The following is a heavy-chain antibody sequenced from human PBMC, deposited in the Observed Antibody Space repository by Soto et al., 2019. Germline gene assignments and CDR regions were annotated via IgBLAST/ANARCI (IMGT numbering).Heavy chain of an antibody. CDR2: IIPIFGTA. V-gene: IGHV1-69*12. CDR3: AIGPLAGKGSDY. CDR1: GGTFSSYA. J-gene: IGHJ4*02. D-gene: IGHD3-3*02. Sequence: QVQLVQSGAEVKKPGSSVKVSCKASGGTFSSYAISWVRQAPGQGLEWMGGIIPIFGTANYAQKFQGRVTITADESTSKAYTELSSLRSEDTAVCYGAIGPLAGKGSDYWGQGTLVTVSS.